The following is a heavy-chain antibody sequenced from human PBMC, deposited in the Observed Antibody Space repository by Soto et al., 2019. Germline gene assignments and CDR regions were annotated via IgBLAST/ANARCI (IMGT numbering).Heavy chain of an antibody. CDR1: GGHFDRFA. J-gene: IGHJ6*02. CDR2: IIPFLSAT. CDR3: ALGEDAHGDFGSMDV. V-gene: IGHV1-69*01. Sequence: QVQLVQSGAEVKKPGSSVKVSCRASGGHFDRFALSWLRQAHGQGLEWMGGIIPFLSATTYAHKFQGRVTITADEAASTLYLELRSLTSDDTAVYYCALGEDAHGDFGSMDVWGQGTSVTVSS. D-gene: IGHD4-17*01.